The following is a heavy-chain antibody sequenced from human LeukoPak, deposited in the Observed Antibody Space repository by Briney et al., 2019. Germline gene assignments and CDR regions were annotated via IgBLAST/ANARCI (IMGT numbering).Heavy chain of an antibody. Sequence: SQTLSPTCTVSGGSISSGSYYWSWIRQPAGKGLEWIGRIYTSGSTNYNPSLKSRVTISVDTSKNQFSLKLSSVIAADTAVYYCARTVGGTRSNWFDPWGQGTLVTVSS. V-gene: IGHV4-61*02. D-gene: IGHD2-2*01. J-gene: IGHJ5*02. CDR1: GGSISSGSYY. CDR2: IYTSGST. CDR3: ARTVGGTRSNWFDP.